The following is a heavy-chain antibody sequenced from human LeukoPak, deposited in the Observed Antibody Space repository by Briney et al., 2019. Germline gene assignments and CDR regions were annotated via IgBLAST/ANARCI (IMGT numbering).Heavy chain of an antibody. Sequence: SETLSLTCAVYGGSFSGYYWSWIRQPPGKGLEWIGEINHSGSTNYNPSLKSRVTISVDTSKNQFSLKLSSVTAADTAVYYCARGRPYYYYYMDVWGKGTTVTVSS. D-gene: IGHD6-6*01. CDR2: INHSGST. V-gene: IGHV4-34*01. CDR3: ARGRPYYYYYMDV. CDR1: GGSFSGYY. J-gene: IGHJ6*03.